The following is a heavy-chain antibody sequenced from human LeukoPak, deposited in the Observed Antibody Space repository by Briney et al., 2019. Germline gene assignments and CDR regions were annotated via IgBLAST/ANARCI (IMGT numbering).Heavy chain of an antibody. V-gene: IGHV3-33*01. J-gene: IGHJ3*02. Sequence: PGGSLRLSCAASGFTFSSYGMHWVRQAPGKGLEWVAVIWYDGSNKYYADSVKGRFTISRDNSKNTLYLQMNSLRAEDTAVYYCARDSGGSPFDIWGQGTMVTVSS. CDR3: ARDSGGSPFDI. CDR1: GFTFSSYG. D-gene: IGHD6-19*01. CDR2: IWYDGSNK.